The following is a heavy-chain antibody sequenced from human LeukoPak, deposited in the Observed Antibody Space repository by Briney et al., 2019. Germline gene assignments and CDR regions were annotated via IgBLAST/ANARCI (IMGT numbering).Heavy chain of an antibody. J-gene: IGHJ4*02. CDR1: GFTFSSYN. V-gene: IGHV3-48*01. CDR2: ISPRSDVV. CDR3: VRDNDWAFDY. Sequence: GGSLRLSCAASGFTFSSYNMNWVRQAPGKGLEWVSHISPRSDVVSYTDSVKGRFTISRDNAKNSLYLHMSNLRAEDMAVYYCVRDNDWAFDYWGQGTLVPVSS. D-gene: IGHD3-9*01.